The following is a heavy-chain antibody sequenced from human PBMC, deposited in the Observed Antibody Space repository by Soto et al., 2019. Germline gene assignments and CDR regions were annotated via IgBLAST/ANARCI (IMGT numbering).Heavy chain of an antibody. Sequence: RLSCAASGFTFDDYAMHWVRQAPGKGLEWVSGISWNSGSIGYADSVKGRFTISRDNAKNSLYLQMNSLRAEDTALYYCAKDGAARFYGLDVWGPGTTVTVSS. CDR2: ISWNSGSI. V-gene: IGHV3-9*01. CDR3: AKDGAARFYGLDV. J-gene: IGHJ6*02. CDR1: GFTFDDYA. D-gene: IGHD6-6*01.